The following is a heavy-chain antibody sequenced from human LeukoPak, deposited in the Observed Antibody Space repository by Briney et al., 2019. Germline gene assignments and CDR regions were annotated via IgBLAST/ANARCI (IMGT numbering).Heavy chain of an antibody. Sequence: GGSLRLSCAASGFTFSSYAMHWVRQALGKGLEWVAVISYDGSNKYYADSVKGRFTISRDNSKNTLYLQMNSLRAEDTAVYYCARGPPTTRSGWLRFDRVEVEKDYFDYWGQGTLVTVSS. CDR2: ISYDGSNK. CDR1: GFTFSSYA. CDR3: ARGPPTTRSGWLRFDRVEVEKDYFDY. V-gene: IGHV3-30*04. D-gene: IGHD5-12*01. J-gene: IGHJ4*02.